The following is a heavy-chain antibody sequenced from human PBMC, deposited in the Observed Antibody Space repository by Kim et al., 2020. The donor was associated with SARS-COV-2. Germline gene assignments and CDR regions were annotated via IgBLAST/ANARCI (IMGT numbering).Heavy chain of an antibody. D-gene: IGHD3-10*01. CDR3: ARDLRVRGVSVAVDI. J-gene: IGHJ3*02. CDR2: IYHSGST. Sequence: SETLSFTCVVSGGSISTTNWWNWVRQPPGKGLEWIGQIYHSGSTNYNPSLKSRVTISVDKSKNQFSLKVTSVTAADTAVYYCARDLRVRGVSVAVDIWG. V-gene: IGHV4-4*02. CDR1: GGSISTTNW.